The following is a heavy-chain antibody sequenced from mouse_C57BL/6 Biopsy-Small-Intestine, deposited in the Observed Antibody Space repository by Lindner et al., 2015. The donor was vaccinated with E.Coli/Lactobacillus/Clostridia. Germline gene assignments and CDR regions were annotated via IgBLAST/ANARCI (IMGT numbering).Heavy chain of an antibody. D-gene: IGHD6-1*01. Sequence: SVKVSCKASGYTFNKYAMHWVRQAPGQRLEWMGWICAGKGDIKYSQKFQGRVAITGDTSASTVYMDLSSLRSEDTAVYYCARVAVAGFAYFPHWGQGTLVTVS. CDR2: ICAGKGDI. CDR3: ARVAVAGFAYFPH. J-gene: IGHJ3*01. V-gene: IGHV1-84*02. CDR1: GYTFNKYA.